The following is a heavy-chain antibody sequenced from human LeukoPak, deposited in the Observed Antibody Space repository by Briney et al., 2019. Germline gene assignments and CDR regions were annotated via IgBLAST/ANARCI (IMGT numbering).Heavy chain of an antibody. Sequence: SETLSLTCTVSGGSISSSSYYWGWIRQPPGKGLEWIGSIYYSGSTYYNPSLKSRVTISVDTSKNQFSLKLSSVTAADTAVYYCARQPYYDILTGYSPYNWFDPWGQGTLVTVSS. CDR2: IYYSGST. V-gene: IGHV4-39*01. CDR3: ARQPYYDILTGYSPYNWFDP. CDR1: GGSISSSSYY. D-gene: IGHD3-9*01. J-gene: IGHJ5*02.